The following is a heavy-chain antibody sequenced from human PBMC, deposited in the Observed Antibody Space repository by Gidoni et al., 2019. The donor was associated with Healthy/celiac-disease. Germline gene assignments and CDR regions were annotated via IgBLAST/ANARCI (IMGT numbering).Heavy chain of an antibody. CDR2: ISYDGSNK. D-gene: IGHD6-19*01. J-gene: IGHJ4*02. CDR1: GFTFSSYG. CDR3: AKDDGIAVAAPKGSNYFDY. Sequence: QVQLVESGGGVVQPGRSLRLSCAASGFTFSSYGMHWVRQAPGKGLEWVAVISYDGSNKYYADSVKGRFTISRDNSKNTLYLQMNSLRAEDTAVYYCAKDDGIAVAAPKGSNYFDYWGQGTLVTVSS. V-gene: IGHV3-30*18.